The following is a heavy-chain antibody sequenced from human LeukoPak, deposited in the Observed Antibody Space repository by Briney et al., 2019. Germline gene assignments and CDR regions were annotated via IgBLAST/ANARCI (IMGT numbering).Heavy chain of an antibody. V-gene: IGHV3-49*04. CDR2: IRNKGYGWTT. D-gene: IGHD2-15*01. Sequence: PGGSLRLSCAASGFTFGDYAITWVRQTPGRGLEWVSFIRNKGYGWTTEYAASVKGRFTISRDDSKSVAYLQMNSLKTEDTAVYYCSRGIVGVYYFDPWGQGTLVTVSS. J-gene: IGHJ5*02. CDR1: GFTFGDYA. CDR3: SRGIVGVYYFDP.